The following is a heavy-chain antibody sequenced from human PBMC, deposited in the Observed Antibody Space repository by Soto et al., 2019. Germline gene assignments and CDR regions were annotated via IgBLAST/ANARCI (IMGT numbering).Heavy chain of an antibody. D-gene: IGHD6-13*01. CDR3: ARVATRSNTWYTEGAVHY. CDR1: GGSISSTSYY. J-gene: IGHJ4*02. Sequence: QLLESGPGLVKPSETLSLTCTVSGGSISSTSYYWGWIRQPPGKGLEWIGSISFSGSTFYNPSLKSRVTISVDTSNNQFSLRLSSVAAADTAVYYCARVATRSNTWYTEGAVHYWGQGTLVTVSS. CDR2: ISFSGST. V-gene: IGHV4-39*01.